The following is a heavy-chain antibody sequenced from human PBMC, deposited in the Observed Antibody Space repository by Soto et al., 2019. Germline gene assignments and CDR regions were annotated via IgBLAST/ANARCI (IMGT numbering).Heavy chain of an antibody. J-gene: IGHJ4*02. CDR1: GFTFSSYA. V-gene: IGHV3-23*01. CDR3: AKPVSSGYDVDY. D-gene: IGHD5-12*01. CDR2: ISVTGGST. Sequence: EVQLLESGGGLVQPGESLRLSCAASGFTFSSYAMSWVRQAPGKGLEWVSGISVTGGSTYYADSVKGRFTIYRDNSKNILFLQMNSLGADDTAVYYCAKPVSSGYDVDYWGQGTLVTVSS.